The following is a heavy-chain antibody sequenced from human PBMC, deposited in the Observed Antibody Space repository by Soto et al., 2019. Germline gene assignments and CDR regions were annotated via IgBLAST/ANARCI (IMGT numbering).Heavy chain of an antibody. CDR3: TSSVNSGSYYFDS. V-gene: IGHV3-73*01. J-gene: IGHJ4*02. Sequence: GGSLRLSCAASGFTFRGSAMHWVRQASGKGLEWVVRIRSKANSYARAYDASVKGRCTIYIDESKNTAYLQMNSLKTEDTAVYSCTSSVNSGSYYFDSWGQGTLVTVSS. D-gene: IGHD1-26*01. CDR2: IRSKANSYAR. CDR1: GFTFRGSA.